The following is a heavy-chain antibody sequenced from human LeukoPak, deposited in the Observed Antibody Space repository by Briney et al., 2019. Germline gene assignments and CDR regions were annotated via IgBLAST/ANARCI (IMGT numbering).Heavy chain of an antibody. D-gene: IGHD6-13*01. Sequence: GESLRLSCAASGFTFSSYAMSWVRQAPGKGLEWVSTISGSGYSTYYAASVKGRFTISRDNSKNTLFLQMNSLSAEDTAIYYCAKAPYSSSWNLSFDYWGQGTMVTVSP. CDR2: ISGSGYST. J-gene: IGHJ4*02. CDR1: GFTFSSYA. CDR3: AKAPYSSSWNLSFDY. V-gene: IGHV3-23*01.